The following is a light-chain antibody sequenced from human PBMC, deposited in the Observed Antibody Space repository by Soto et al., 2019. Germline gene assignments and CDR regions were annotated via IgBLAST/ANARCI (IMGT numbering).Light chain of an antibody. CDR3: QQYGSSPRT. CDR1: QSVSGSY. CDR2: GAS. V-gene: IGKV3-20*01. Sequence: IVLTQSPGTLSLSPGDRATLSCRASQSVSGSYLAWYQQKPGLAPRLLIYGASIRATGIPDRFSGSGAGPDFTLTISRLEPEDFAVYYCQQYGSSPRTFGQGTKVEIK. J-gene: IGKJ1*01.